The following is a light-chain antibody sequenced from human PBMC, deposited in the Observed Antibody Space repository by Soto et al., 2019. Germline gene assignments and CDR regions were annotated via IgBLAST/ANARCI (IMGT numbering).Light chain of an antibody. CDR2: GAS. Sequence: EIVMTQSPATLSVSPGERATLSCRASPSVSSNLAWYQQKPGQAPRLLIYGASTRSTGIPARFSGSGSGTEFTLTISSLQSEDFAFYYCQHYNNWPPWTFGQGTKVEIK. CDR1: PSVSSN. CDR3: QHYNNWPPWT. V-gene: IGKV3-15*01. J-gene: IGKJ1*01.